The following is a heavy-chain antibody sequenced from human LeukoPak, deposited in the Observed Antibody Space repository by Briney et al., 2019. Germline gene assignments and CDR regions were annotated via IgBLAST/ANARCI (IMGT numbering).Heavy chain of an antibody. J-gene: IGHJ4*02. D-gene: IGHD3-3*01. CDR1: GSTFDDYT. CDR2: ISWDGGST. V-gene: IGHV3-43*01. CDR3: AKDTWSGYSYFDY. Sequence: GGSLRLSYAASGSTFDDYTMHWVRQAPGKGLEWVSLISWDGGSTYYADSVKGRFTISRDNSKNSLYLQMNSLRTEDTALYYCAKDTWSGYSYFDYWGQGTLVTVSS.